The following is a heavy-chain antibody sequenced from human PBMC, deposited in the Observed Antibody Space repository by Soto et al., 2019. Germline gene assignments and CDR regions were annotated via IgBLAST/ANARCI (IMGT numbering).Heavy chain of an antibody. D-gene: IGHD1-26*01. CDR2: INAGNGNT. Sequence: ASVKVSFKASGYTFTSYAMHWVRQAPGQRLEWMGWINAGNGNTKYSQKFQGRVTITRDTSASTAYMELSSLRSEDTAVYYCARYIVGATYHYYGMDVWAQGTTVTVSS. CDR3: ARYIVGATYHYYGMDV. CDR1: GYTFTSYA. J-gene: IGHJ6*02. V-gene: IGHV1-3*01.